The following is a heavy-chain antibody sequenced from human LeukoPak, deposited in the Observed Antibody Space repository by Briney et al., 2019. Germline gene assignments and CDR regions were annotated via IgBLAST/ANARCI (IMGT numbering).Heavy chain of an antibody. Sequence: GGSLRLSCAASGFTFSSYWMSWVRQAPGKGLEWVANIKKDGSEKYYVDSVKGRFTISRDNAKTSLYLQMNSLRAEDTAVYYCARDATYCAGGSCSRFDPWGQGTLVTVSS. V-gene: IGHV3-7*01. CDR2: IKKDGSEK. J-gene: IGHJ5*02. D-gene: IGHD2-15*01. CDR3: ARDATYCAGGSCSRFDP. CDR1: GFTFSSYW.